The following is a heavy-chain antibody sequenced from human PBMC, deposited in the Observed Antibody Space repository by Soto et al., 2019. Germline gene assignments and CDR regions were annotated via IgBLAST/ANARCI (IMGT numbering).Heavy chain of an antibody. CDR2: ISWDADM. CDR3: AHRLRYSSSWYVAFDI. J-gene: IGHJ3*02. Sequence: QITLKESGPTLVKPTQTLTLTCTFSGFSLSTSGVGGGWIRQAPGQALEWLALISWDADMRYSLSLKSRLTITKDPSKNQVVLTMTNMDPVDTATYSCAHRLRYSSSWYVAFDIWGQGTMVTVSS. V-gene: IGHV2-5*02. D-gene: IGHD6-13*01. CDR1: GFSLSTSGVG.